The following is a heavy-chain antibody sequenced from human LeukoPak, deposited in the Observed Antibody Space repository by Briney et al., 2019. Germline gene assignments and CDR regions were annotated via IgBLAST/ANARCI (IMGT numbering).Heavy chain of an antibody. CDR2: ISSSSSYI. Sequence: GGSLRLSCAASGFTFSSYAMSWVRQAPGKELEWVSSISSSSSYIYYADSVKGRFTISRDNAKNSLYLQMNSLRAEDTAVYYCARDKEYGYADIWGQGTMVTVSS. D-gene: IGHD5-18*01. J-gene: IGHJ3*02. V-gene: IGHV3-21*01. CDR3: ARDKEYGYADI. CDR1: GFTFSSYA.